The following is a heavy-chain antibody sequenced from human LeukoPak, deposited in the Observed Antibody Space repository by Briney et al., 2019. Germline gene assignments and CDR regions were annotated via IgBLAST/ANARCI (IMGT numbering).Heavy chain of an antibody. CDR2: IYFTGST. CDR3: ATVAVIRGVTYFDY. D-gene: IGHD3-10*01. V-gene: IGHV4-59*01. Sequence: SETLSLICTVSGDSINDYYWGWIRQPPGKGMEWIGYIYFTGSTRYNPSLESRVTISVDTSKNQFSLKLRSVTAADTAVYYCATVAVIRGVTYFDYWGQGTLVTVSS. J-gene: IGHJ4*02. CDR1: GDSINDYY.